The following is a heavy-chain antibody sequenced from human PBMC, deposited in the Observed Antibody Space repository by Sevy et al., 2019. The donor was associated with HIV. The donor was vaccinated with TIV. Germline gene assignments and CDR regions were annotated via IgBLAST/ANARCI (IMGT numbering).Heavy chain of an antibody. Sequence: ASVKVSCKTSGYTFTTFYVHWVRQALGQGLEWMGIIIPSGGSTTYAQKFQGRVTMTRDTSTSTVYMELRSLRSEDTAVYYCASGTGVWGQGTPVTVSS. V-gene: IGHV1-46*01. CDR1: GYTFTTFY. D-gene: IGHD1-26*01. J-gene: IGHJ4*02. CDR2: IIPSGGST. CDR3: ASGTGV.